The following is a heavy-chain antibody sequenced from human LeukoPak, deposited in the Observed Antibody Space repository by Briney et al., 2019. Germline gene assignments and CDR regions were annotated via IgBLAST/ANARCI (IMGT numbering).Heavy chain of an antibody. V-gene: IGHV4-30-4*08. J-gene: IGHJ5*02. CDR2: IYYSGST. D-gene: IGHD1-14*01. CDR3: AREGYDRGFDP. CDR1: GGSISSGDYY. Sequence: SETLSLTCTVSGGSISSGDYYWSWIRQPPGKGLEWIGYIYYSGSTYYNPTLKSRVTISVDTSKNQFSLKLSSVTAADTAVYYCAREGYDRGFDPWGQGTLVTVSS.